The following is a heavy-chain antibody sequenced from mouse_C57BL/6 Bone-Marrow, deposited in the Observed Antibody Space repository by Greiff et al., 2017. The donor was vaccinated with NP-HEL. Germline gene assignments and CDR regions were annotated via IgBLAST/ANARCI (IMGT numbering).Heavy chain of an antibody. Sequence: EVQRVESGAELVRPGASVKLSCTASGFNIKDDYMHWVKQRPEQGLEWIGWIDPENGDTEYASKFQGKATITADTSSNTAYLQLSSLTSEDTAVYYCTTETAQAFDYWGQGTTLTVSS. D-gene: IGHD3-2*02. CDR1: GFNIKDDY. J-gene: IGHJ2*01. V-gene: IGHV14-4*01. CDR2: IDPENGDT. CDR3: TTETAQAFDY.